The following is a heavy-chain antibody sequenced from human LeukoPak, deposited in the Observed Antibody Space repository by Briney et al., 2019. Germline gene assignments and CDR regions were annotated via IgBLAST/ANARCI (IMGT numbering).Heavy chain of an antibody. CDR3: AKPYYYGSRSYMDY. J-gene: IGHJ4*02. CDR1: GFTFSSYG. V-gene: IGHV3-30*18. Sequence: PGGSLRLSCAASGFTFSSYGMHWVRQAPGKGLEWVAAISYDGSNKNDADSVKGRFTISRDNSKNTLYLQMNSLRVEDTAVYYCAKPYYYGSRSYMDYWGQGTLVTVSS. D-gene: IGHD3-10*01. CDR2: ISYDGSNK.